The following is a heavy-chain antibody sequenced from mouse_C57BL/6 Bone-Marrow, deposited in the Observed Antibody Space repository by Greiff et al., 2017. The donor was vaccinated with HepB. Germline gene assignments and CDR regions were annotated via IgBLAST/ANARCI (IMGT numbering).Heavy chain of an antibody. CDR3: ARGVYYGSVFDY. V-gene: IGHV3-6*01. Sequence: ESGPGLVKPSQSLSLTCSVTGYSITSGYYWNWIRQFPGNKLEWMGYISYDGSNNYNPSLKNRISITRDTSKNQFFLKLNSVTTEDTATYYCARGVYYGSVFDYWGQGTTLTVSS. CDR2: ISYDGSN. D-gene: IGHD1-1*01. J-gene: IGHJ2*01. CDR1: GYSITSGYY.